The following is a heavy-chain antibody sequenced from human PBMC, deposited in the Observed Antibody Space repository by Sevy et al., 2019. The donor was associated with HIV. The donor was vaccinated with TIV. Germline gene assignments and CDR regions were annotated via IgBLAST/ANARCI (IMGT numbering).Heavy chain of an antibody. Sequence: GGSLRLSCAASGFTFSSYAMSWVRQAPGKGLEWVSAISGSGGSTYYADSVKGRFTISRDNSKNTQYLQMNSLRAEVMAVYYCAKEFLAVARCFDYWGQGTLVTVSS. D-gene: IGHD6-19*01. CDR3: AKEFLAVARCFDY. CDR1: GFTFSSYA. CDR2: ISGSGGST. J-gene: IGHJ4*02. V-gene: IGHV3-23*01.